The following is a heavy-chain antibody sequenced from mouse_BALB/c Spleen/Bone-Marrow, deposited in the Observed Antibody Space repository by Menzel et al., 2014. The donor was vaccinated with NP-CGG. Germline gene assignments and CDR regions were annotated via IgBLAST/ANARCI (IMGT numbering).Heavy chain of an antibody. CDR3: TRDRYYGNSFAY. CDR1: GFTFSSYT. V-gene: IGHV5-6-4*01. Sequence: EVKLMESGGGLVKPGGSLRLSCAASGFTFSSYTMSWIRQTPGKRLEWVATISSGGGCTYYPDSVKGRFTISRDNAKNTLYLQMISLKSEDTAMYYCTRDRYYGNSFAYWGQGTLVTVSA. J-gene: IGHJ3*01. CDR2: ISSGGGCT. D-gene: IGHD2-1*01.